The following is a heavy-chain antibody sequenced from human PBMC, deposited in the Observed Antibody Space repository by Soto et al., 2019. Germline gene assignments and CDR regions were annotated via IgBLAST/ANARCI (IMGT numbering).Heavy chain of an antibody. J-gene: IGHJ4*02. CDR2: IIPIFGTA. CDR1: GGTFSRHA. CDR3: ARGWGYDSNDYYYAY. V-gene: IGHV1-69*01. Sequence: QVQLVQSGAEVRKPGSSVTVSCKASGGTFSRHAISWVRQAPGQGLEWMGGIIPIFGTANHAQKFQGRVTIIADESTSTVYMELSNLRSEDTAMYYCARGWGYDSNDYYYAYWGQGTLVIVSS. D-gene: IGHD3-22*01.